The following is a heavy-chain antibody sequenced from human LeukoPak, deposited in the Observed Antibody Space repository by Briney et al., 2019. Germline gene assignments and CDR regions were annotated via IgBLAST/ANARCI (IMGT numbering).Heavy chain of an antibody. CDR3: ARIMYYYGSGSYRGPLDY. Sequence: GGSLRLSCAASGFTFSSYAMSWVRQASGKGLEWVSTISDSGGSTLYADSVKGRFTISRDNSKNTLYLQMNSLRAEDTAVYYCARIMYYYGSGSYRGPLDYWGQGTLVTVSS. D-gene: IGHD3-10*01. J-gene: IGHJ4*02. CDR2: ISDSGGST. CDR1: GFTFSSYA. V-gene: IGHV3-23*01.